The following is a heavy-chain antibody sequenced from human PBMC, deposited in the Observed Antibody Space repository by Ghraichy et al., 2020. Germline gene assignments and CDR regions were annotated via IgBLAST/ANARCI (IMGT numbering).Heavy chain of an antibody. Sequence: GESLNISCAASGFTFSSYSMNWVRQAPGKGLEWVSYISSSSSTIYYADSVKGRFTISRDNVKNSLYLQMNSLRDEDTAVYYCARGYYDLFDYWGQGTLVTVSS. CDR3: ARGYYDLFDY. V-gene: IGHV3-48*02. CDR2: ISSSSSTI. J-gene: IGHJ4*02. CDR1: GFTFSSYS. D-gene: IGHD3-22*01.